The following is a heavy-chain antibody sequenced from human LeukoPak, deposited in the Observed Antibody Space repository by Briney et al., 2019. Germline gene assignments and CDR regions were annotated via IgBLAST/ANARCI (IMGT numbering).Heavy chain of an antibody. CDR1: GYTFTGYF. Sequence: ASVKVSCKASGYTFTGYFMHWVRQAPGQGLEWMGRINLNSGGTYYAQNFQGRVTMTRDTSISTAYVELSRLTSDDTAMYYCARDGYFDYWGQGTLVTVSS. V-gene: IGHV1-2*06. CDR3: ARDGYFDY. CDR2: INLNSGGT. J-gene: IGHJ4*02.